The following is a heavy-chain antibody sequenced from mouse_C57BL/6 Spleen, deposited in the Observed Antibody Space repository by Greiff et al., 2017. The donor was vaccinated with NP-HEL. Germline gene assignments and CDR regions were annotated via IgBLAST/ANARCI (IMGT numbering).Heavy chain of an antibody. D-gene: IGHD2-12*01. CDR3: ARDHAYYSDY. CDR2: ISDGGSYT. Sequence: EVKLVESGGGLVKPGGSLKLSCAASGFTFSSYAMSWVRQTPEKRLEWVATISDGGSYTYYPDNVKGRFTISRDNAKNNLYLQMSHLKSEDTAMYYCARDHAYYSDYWGQGTTLTVSS. V-gene: IGHV5-4*01. J-gene: IGHJ2*01. CDR1: GFTFSSYA.